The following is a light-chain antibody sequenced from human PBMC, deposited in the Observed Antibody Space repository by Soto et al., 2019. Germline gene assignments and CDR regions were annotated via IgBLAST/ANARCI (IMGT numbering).Light chain of an antibody. CDR2: SAS. J-gene: IGKJ2*01. CDR3: QQFVGSSYT. CDR1: QSVSSSY. V-gene: IGKV3-20*01. Sequence: ESVLTQSPGTLSLSPGERATLSCRASQSVSSSYLAWYQQKPGQAPRLLIYSASSRATGIPDRFSGSGSGTDFTITISRLEPEDFAVYYCQQFVGSSYTFGQGTKLEIK.